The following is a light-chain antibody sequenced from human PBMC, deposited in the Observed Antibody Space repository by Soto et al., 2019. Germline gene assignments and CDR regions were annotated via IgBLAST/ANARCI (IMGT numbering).Light chain of an antibody. J-gene: IGKJ5*01. CDR1: QSVSNNY. V-gene: IGKV3D-20*02. CDR3: QQRIKWPIT. CDR2: GVS. Sequence: EIVLTQSPGTLSLSPGERATLSCRASQSVSNNYLAWYQQKPGQAPRLLIYGVSSRATGTPARFSGSGSGTDFTLTISSLEPADSAVYYCQQRIKWPITFGQGTRLEIK.